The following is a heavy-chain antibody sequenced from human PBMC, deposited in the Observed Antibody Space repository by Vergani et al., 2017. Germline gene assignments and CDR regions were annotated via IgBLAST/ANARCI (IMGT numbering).Heavy chain of an antibody. CDR1: GFTFDDYA. D-gene: IGHD3-3*01. CDR3: AKDHYDFWSGYPNLSPFDL. V-gene: IGHV3-9*01. J-gene: IGHJ2*01. Sequence: EVHLVESGGGLVHPGGSLRLSCAASGFTFDDYAMHWVRQAPGKGLEWVSGISWNSGSIGYADSVKGRFTISRDNAKNSLYLQMNSLRAEDTALYYCAKDHYDFWSGYPNLSPFDLWGRGTLVTVSS. CDR2: ISWNSGSI.